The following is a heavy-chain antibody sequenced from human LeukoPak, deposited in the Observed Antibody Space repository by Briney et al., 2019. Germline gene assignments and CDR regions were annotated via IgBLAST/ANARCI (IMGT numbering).Heavy chain of an antibody. V-gene: IGHV1-69*13. J-gene: IGHJ4*02. CDR3: ARVSSGLVTQEPFDY. CDR1: GGTFSSCA. CDR2: IIPIFGTA. D-gene: IGHD6-19*01. Sequence: SVKVSCRASGGTFSSCAISWVRQAPGQGLEWMGGIIPIFGTANYAQKFQGRVTITADESTSTAYMELSSLRSEDTAAYYCARVSSGLVTQEPFDYWGQGTLVTVSS.